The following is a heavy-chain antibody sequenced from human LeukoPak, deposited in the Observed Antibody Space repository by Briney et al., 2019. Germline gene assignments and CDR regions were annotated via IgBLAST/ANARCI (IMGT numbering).Heavy chain of an antibody. J-gene: IGHJ4*02. Sequence: GGSLRLSCAASGFTFSNYGMHWARQAPGKGLEWVAVIWYDGSNKYYADSVKGRFTISRDNAKNTLYLQMNSLRAEDTAVYYCARGQYGAPPSGFDYWGQGTLVTVSS. CDR2: IWYDGSNK. D-gene: IGHD3-10*01. V-gene: IGHV3-33*01. CDR1: GFTFSNYG. CDR3: ARGQYGAPPSGFDY.